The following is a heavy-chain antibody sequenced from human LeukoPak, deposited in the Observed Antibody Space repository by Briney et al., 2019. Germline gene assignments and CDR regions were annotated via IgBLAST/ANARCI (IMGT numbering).Heavy chain of an antibody. CDR1: GFTFNTYG. J-gene: IGHJ6*03. D-gene: IGHD4-17*01. V-gene: IGHV3-30*18. CDR2: ISSDESNK. Sequence: GGSLRLSCVASGFTFNTYGMHWVRQALGKGLEWVAVISSDESNKYYVAAVKGRFTISRDNSKNTLYLQMSSLRAEDTAMYYCAKAAVPRYYFYYMDVWGKGTTVTVSS. CDR3: AKAAVPRYYFYYMDV.